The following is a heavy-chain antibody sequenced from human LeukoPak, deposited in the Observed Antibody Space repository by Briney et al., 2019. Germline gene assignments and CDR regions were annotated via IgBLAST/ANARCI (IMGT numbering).Heavy chain of an antibody. J-gene: IGHJ4*02. Sequence: SETLSLTCSVSGGSIIGTNYFWGWIRQPPGKGLEWVGRLSYSGRTFYNPSLKSRVTISLDTPTNQFSLKLTSVTAADTALYYCAGVGQLGVVWSYFDDWGQGTLVFVSS. D-gene: IGHD2-8*02. V-gene: IGHV4-39*07. CDR1: GGSIIGTNYF. CDR2: LSYSGRT. CDR3: AGVGQLGVVWSYFDD.